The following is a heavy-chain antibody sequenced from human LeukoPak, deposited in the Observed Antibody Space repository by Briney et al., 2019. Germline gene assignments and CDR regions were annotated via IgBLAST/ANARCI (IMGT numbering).Heavy chain of an antibody. J-gene: IGHJ4*02. CDR1: GGTFSSYA. CDR2: IIPIVGTT. CDR3: GRGPRTLTGTSGTDY. Sequence: SVKVSCKASGGTFSSYAISWVRQAPGQGLEWMGGIIPIVGTTNYAQKFQGRVTITTDESTSTAYMERSSLRSEDTAVYYCGRGPRTLTGTSGTDYWGQETLVTVSS. D-gene: IGHD1-7*01. V-gene: IGHV1-69*05.